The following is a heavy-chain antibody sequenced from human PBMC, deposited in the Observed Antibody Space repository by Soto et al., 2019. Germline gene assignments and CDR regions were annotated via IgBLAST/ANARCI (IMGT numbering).Heavy chain of an antibody. V-gene: IGHV1-18*04. CDR2: ISAYNGNT. D-gene: IGHD4-4*01. Sequence: ASVKVSCKASGYTFTSYGISWLRQAPGQGLEWMGWISAYNGNTKYAQKLQGRVTMTTDTSTSTAYMELRSLRSEDTAVYYCARDRRVTPMEFGYWGQGTMVTVSS. CDR1: GYTFTSYG. CDR3: ARDRRVTPMEFGY. J-gene: IGHJ4*02.